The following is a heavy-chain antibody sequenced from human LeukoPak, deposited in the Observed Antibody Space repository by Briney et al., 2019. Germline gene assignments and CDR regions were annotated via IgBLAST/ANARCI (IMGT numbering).Heavy chain of an antibody. CDR1: GGSISSGSYY. Sequence: PSQTLSLTCTVSGGSISSGSYYWSWIRQPAGKGLEWIGRIYTSGSTNYNPSLKSRVTISVDTSKNQFSLKLSSVTAADTAVYYCAGDAWSGSKEYWGQGTLVTVSS. J-gene: IGHJ4*02. CDR3: AGDAWSGSKEY. CDR2: IYTSGST. V-gene: IGHV4-61*02. D-gene: IGHD1-26*01.